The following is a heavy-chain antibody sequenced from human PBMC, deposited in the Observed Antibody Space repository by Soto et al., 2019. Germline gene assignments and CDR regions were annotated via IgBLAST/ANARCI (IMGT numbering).Heavy chain of an antibody. V-gene: IGHV1-18*01. CDR3: ARGRRVRAPDYFYAMDV. CDR1: GYTFTSYG. J-gene: IGHJ6*02. Sequence: VSCKASGYTFTSYGISWVRQAPGQGLEWMGWISAYNGNTNYAQKLQGRVTMTTDTSTSTAYMELRSLRSDDTAVYYCARGRRVRAPDYFYAMDVWGQGTTVTVSS. CDR2: ISAYNGNT.